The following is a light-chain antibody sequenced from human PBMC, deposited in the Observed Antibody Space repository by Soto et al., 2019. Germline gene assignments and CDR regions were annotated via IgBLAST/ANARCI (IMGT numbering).Light chain of an antibody. Sequence: EGVLTQSPGTLSLSPGERATLSCRASQSVSSSYLAWYRQKPGQAPRLLIYGASSRATGIQDRFTGSGSGTDFTLTISRLEPEDFALYYCQQYGSSPLTFGGGNKVELK. CDR2: GAS. CDR3: QQYGSSPLT. V-gene: IGKV3-20*01. J-gene: IGKJ4*01. CDR1: QSVSSSY.